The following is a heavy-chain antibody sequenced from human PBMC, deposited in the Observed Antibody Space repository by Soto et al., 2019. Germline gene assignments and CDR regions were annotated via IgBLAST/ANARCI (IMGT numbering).Heavy chain of an antibody. CDR2: IHYSGRT. CDR3: ERDYRETEIYGVVIHYATDV. J-gene: IGHJ6*01. D-gene: IGHD3-3*01. CDR1: GVSVNSGTFH. V-gene: IGHV4-61*01. Sequence: ETLSLTCSVSGVSVNSGTFHWTWIRQSPGKGPEWIGYIHYSGRTNYNPSLKSRVTISVDTSKNQFSLKLTSVTAADAAVYYCERDYRETEIYGVVIHYATDVWGQGTTVTVSS.